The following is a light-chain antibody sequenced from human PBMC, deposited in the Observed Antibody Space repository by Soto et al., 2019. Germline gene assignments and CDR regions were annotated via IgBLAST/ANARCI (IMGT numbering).Light chain of an antibody. J-gene: IGKJ4*01. CDR2: GAS. CDR1: QGISTY. Sequence: DIQMTQSPSAMSASVGDRVTITCRASQGISTYLAWFQQKPGKVPKRLIYGASSLQSGVPSRFRGSGSGTEFTLTISSLQPEDFATYYCLQHNTYPLTVGGGTKVEIK. V-gene: IGKV1-17*03. CDR3: LQHNTYPLT.